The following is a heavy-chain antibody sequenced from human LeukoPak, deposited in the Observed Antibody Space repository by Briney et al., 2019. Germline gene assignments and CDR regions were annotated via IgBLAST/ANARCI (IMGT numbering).Heavy chain of an antibody. D-gene: IGHD5-24*01. CDR1: GGTSSSYA. V-gene: IGHV1-69*05. CDR2: IIPIFGTA. CDR3: ARGGRDGYNYYFDY. J-gene: IGHJ4*02. Sequence: SSVKVSCKASGGTSSSYAISWVRQAPGQGLEWMGGIIPIFGTANYAQKFQGRVTITTDESTSTAYMELSSLRSEDTAVYYCARGGRDGYNYYFDYWGQGTLVTVSS.